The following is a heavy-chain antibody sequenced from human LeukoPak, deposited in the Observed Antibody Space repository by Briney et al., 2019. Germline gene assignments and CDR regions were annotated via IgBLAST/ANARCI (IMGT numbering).Heavy chain of an antibody. J-gene: IGHJ5*02. V-gene: IGHV1-2*02. CDR3: ARGLLLRYFDGELGS. D-gene: IGHD3-9*01. Sequence: GASVKISCKASGYTFTGYYMHWVRQAPGQGLEWMGWINPNSGGTNYAQKFQGRVTMTRDTSISTAYMELSRLRSDDTAVYYCARGLLLRYFDGELGSWGQGTLVTVSS. CDR1: GYTFTGYY. CDR2: INPNSGGT.